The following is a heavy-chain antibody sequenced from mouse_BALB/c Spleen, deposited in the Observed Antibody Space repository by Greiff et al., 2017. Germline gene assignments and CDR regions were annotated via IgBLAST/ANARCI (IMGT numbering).Heavy chain of an antibody. Sequence: DVMLVESGGGLVKPGGSLKLSCAASGYAFSCYDMSWVRQTPEKRLEWVAYISSGGGSTYYPDTVKGRFTISRDNAKNTLYLQMSSLKSEDTAMYYCARYEDSSGSSYSTMDYWGQGTSVTVST. CDR2: ISSGGGST. CDR1: GYAFSCYD. D-gene: IGHD1-1*01. V-gene: IGHV5-12-1*01. CDR3: ARYEDSSGSSYSTMDY. J-gene: IGHJ4*01.